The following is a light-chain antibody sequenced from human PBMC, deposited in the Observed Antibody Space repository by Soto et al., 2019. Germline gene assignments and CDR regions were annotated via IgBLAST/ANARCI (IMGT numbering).Light chain of an antibody. CDR3: QKYDTAPQT. Sequence: DIQMTQSPSSLSASVGDRVTITCRASQGIIDYLAWYQQKPGKPPKLLIYAASTLHSGVPSRFSGSGAGTDFTLTISSLQPEDVATYYCQKYDTAPQTFGPGTRVEI. J-gene: IGKJ1*01. CDR2: AAS. CDR1: QGIIDY. V-gene: IGKV1-27*01.